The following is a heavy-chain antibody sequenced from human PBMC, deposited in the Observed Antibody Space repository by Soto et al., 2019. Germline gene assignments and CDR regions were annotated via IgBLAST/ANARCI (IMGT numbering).Heavy chain of an antibody. V-gene: IGHV3-30-3*01. D-gene: IGHD3-10*01. CDR2: ISYDGSNK. Sequence: LRLSCAASGFTFRSYAMHWVLHAPGKGLEWVAVISYDGSNKYYADSVKGRFTISRDNSKNTLYLQMNSLRAEDTAVYYCARDQEMVRGVMNYYYYYGMDVWGQGTTVTVSS. J-gene: IGHJ6*02. CDR3: ARDQEMVRGVMNYYYYYGMDV. CDR1: GFTFRSYA.